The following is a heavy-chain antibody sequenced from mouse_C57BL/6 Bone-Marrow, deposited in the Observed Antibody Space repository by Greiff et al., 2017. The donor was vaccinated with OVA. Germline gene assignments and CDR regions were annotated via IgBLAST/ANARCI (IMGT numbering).Heavy chain of an antibody. Sequence: EVQLQESVAELVRPGASVKLSCTASGFTFKNTYMHWVKQRPEQGLEWIGRIDPANGNTKYAAKFQGKATITADTSSNTAYLQLSSLTSEDTAIDYCARWVIYYDYDRGLAYWGQGTLVTVSA. V-gene: IGHV14-3*01. CDR1: GFTFKNTY. CDR2: IDPANGNT. D-gene: IGHD2-4*01. CDR3: ARWVIYYDYDRGLAY. J-gene: IGHJ3*01.